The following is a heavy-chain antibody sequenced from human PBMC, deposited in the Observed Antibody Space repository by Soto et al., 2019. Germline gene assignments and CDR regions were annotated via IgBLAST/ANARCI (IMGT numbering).Heavy chain of an antibody. J-gene: IGHJ6*02. CDR2: ISSSGSTI. V-gene: IGHV3-11*01. Sequence: PGGSLRLSCAASGFTFSDYYMSWIRQAPGKGLEWVSYISSSGSTIYYADSVKGRFTISRDNAKNSLYLQMNSLRAEDTAVYYCARDRMVRGVIPIYYYYGMDVWGQGTTVTVSS. CDR1: GFTFSDYY. CDR3: ARDRMVRGVIPIYYYYGMDV. D-gene: IGHD3-10*01.